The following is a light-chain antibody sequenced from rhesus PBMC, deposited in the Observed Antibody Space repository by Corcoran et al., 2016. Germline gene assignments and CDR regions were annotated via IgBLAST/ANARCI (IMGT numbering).Light chain of an antibody. CDR2: EAS. Sequence: DIQMTQSPSSLSASLGDTVTITCRASQSISSWLDWYQQKPGKAPKLLIYEASSLQSGVPSRLSGSGSWTDFTLTISSLQPEDFASYYCLHYSSTPLTFGGGTKVELK. CDR3: LHYSSTPLT. V-gene: IGKV1-22*01. CDR1: QSISSW. J-gene: IGKJ4*01.